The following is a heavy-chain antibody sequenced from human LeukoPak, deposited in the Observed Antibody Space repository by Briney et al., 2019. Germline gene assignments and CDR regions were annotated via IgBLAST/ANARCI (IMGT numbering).Heavy chain of an antibody. Sequence: GGSLRLSCAASGFTFSSYSMNWVRQAPGKGLEWVSYISSSSSTIYYADPVKGRFTISRDNAKNSLYLQMNSLRAEDTAVYYCARDSPDDFWSGYYRGAPYYFDYWGQGTLVTVSS. CDR1: GFTFSSYS. V-gene: IGHV3-48*01. D-gene: IGHD3-3*01. CDR2: ISSSSSTI. J-gene: IGHJ4*02. CDR3: ARDSPDDFWSGYYRGAPYYFDY.